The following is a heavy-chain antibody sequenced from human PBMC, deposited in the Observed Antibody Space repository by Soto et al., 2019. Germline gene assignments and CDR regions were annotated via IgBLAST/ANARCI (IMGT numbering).Heavy chain of an antibody. CDR1: EFTFSTYA. D-gene: IGHD6-6*01. Sequence: VGSLRLSCAASEFTFSTYAMTWVRQAPGRGLQWVATISGSGDITYYADSVKGRFTISRDNSRNTLYLQMNNLRAEDTALYYCAKPWVPSIKDRPPRFDYWGRGTLVTVSS. CDR2: ISGSGDIT. CDR3: AKPWVPSIKDRPPRFDY. V-gene: IGHV3-23*01. J-gene: IGHJ4*02.